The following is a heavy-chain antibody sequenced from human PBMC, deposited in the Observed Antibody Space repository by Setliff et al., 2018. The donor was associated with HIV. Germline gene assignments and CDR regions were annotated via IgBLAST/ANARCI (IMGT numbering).Heavy chain of an antibody. Sequence: SGPTLVNPTQTLTLTCTFSGFSLRTSGVGVGWIRQPPGKALEWLALIYWNNDKRYSPSLKNRLTITKDTSKNQVVLTLTNMDPVDTATYYCAHRKGGYYGSGSFIDSWGQGTLVTVSS. V-gene: IGHV2-5*01. CDR3: AHRKGGYYGSGSFIDS. CDR2: IYWNNDK. D-gene: IGHD3-10*01. CDR1: GFSLRTSGVG. J-gene: IGHJ4*02.